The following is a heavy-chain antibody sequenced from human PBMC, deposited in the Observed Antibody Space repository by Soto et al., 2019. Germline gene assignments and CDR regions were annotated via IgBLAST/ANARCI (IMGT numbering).Heavy chain of an antibody. CDR1: GGSISSGGYY. V-gene: IGHV4-31*03. CDR2: ISYSGST. Sequence: SETLSLTCTVSGGSISSGGYYWSWIRQHPGKGLEWIGYISYSGSTYYNPSLKSRVTISVDTSKNQFSLKLSSVTAADTAVYYCARREAVVTPFDYWGQGTLVTVSS. D-gene: IGHD5-18*01. J-gene: IGHJ4*02. CDR3: ARREAVVTPFDY.